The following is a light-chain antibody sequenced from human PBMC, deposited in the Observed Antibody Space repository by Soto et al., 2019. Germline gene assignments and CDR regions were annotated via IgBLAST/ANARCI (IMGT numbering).Light chain of an antibody. V-gene: IGKV4-1*01. CDR2: WAS. CDR3: QQYYTTPPLT. CDR1: QSVLYSSNNKNY. J-gene: IGKJ4*01. Sequence: DIVMTQSPDSLAVSLGERATINCKSSQSVLYSSNNKNYLAWYQQKPGQPPKLLIYWASTRESGVPDRFSGSGSGTDFTLTISSLQAEDVAVYYCQQYYTTPPLTFGRGTKVEIQ.